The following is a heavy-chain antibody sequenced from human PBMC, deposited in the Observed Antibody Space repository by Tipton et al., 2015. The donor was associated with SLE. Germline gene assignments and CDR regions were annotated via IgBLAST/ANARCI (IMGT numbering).Heavy chain of an antibody. CDR1: GFTFSSYA. J-gene: IGHJ3*02. Sequence: SLRLSCAASGFTFSSYAMSWVRQAPRKGLEWVSVIYSGGITYHADSVKGRFTISRENSKNTLYLQMNSLRAEDTAVYYCARDHDYGDSDAFDIWGQGTMVTVSS. V-gene: IGHV3-23*03. D-gene: IGHD4-17*01. CDR3: ARDHDYGDSDAFDI. CDR2: IYSGGIT.